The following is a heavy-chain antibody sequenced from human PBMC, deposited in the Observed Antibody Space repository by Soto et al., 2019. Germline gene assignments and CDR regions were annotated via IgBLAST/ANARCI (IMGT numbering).Heavy chain of an antibody. CDR3: ASTPYYDILTGYYKDYYYYMDV. Sequence: SETLSLTCTVSGGSISSYYWSWIRQPPGKGLEWIGYIYYSGSTNYNPSLKSRVTISVDTSKNQFSLKLSSVTAADTAMYYCASTPYYDILTGYYKDYYYYMDVWGKGTTVTVS. CDR2: IYYSGST. CDR1: GGSISSYY. D-gene: IGHD3-9*01. V-gene: IGHV4-59*08. J-gene: IGHJ6*03.